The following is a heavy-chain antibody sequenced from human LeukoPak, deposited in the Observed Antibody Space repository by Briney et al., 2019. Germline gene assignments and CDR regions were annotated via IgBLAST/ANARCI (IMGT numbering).Heavy chain of an antibody. Sequence: PSETLSLTCTVSGGSLSNYYWSWIRQPPGKGLEWIGYIYYSGTTYYNPSLKSRVTISVDTSKNQFSLKLSSVTAADTAVYYCARRGQWLVPYTWGQGTMVTVSS. V-gene: IGHV4-59*08. CDR1: GGSLSNYY. D-gene: IGHD6-19*01. CDR3: ARRGQWLVPYT. CDR2: IYYSGTT. J-gene: IGHJ3*02.